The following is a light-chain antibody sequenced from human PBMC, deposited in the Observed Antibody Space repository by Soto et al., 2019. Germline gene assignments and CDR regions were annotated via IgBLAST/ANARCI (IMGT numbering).Light chain of an antibody. V-gene: IGLV1-40*01. CDR1: SSNIGAGYD. CDR3: QSYDGSLSGSV. Sequence: QSVLTQPPSVSRAPGQMVTISCTGSSSNIGAGYDVHWYQQVPGTAPKLLIYGNNNRPSGVPDRFSGSRSGTSASLAITGLQAEDEADYYCQSYDGSLSGSVFGGGTKVTVL. J-gene: IGLJ2*01. CDR2: GNN.